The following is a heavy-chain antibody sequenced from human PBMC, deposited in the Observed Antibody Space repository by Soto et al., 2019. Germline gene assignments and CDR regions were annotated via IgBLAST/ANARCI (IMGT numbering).Heavy chain of an antibody. CDR2: ISGSGGST. Sequence: GGSLRLSCAASGFTFSSYAMSWVRQAPGKGLEWVSAISGSGGSTYYADSVKGRFTISRDNSKNTLYLQMNSLRAEDTAVYYCAKLGIGHYDYYDSSGYNLDYFDYWGQGTLVTVSS. CDR3: AKLGIGHYDYYDSSGYNLDYFDY. CDR1: GFTFSSYA. V-gene: IGHV3-23*01. D-gene: IGHD3-22*01. J-gene: IGHJ4*02.